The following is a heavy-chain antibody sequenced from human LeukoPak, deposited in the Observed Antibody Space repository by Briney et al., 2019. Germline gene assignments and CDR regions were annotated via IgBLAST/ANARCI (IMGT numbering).Heavy chain of an antibody. Sequence: ASVKVSCKASGYIFSSYYMHWVRQAPGQGLEWMGIINPSGGSSSYAQKFQGRVTMTRDTSSSTVYMELSSLRSEDTAVYCCAREGSGYNYAENWGQGTLVTVSS. J-gene: IGHJ4*02. CDR1: GYIFSSYY. D-gene: IGHD5-18*01. CDR2: INPSGGSS. CDR3: AREGSGYNYAEN. V-gene: IGHV1-46*01.